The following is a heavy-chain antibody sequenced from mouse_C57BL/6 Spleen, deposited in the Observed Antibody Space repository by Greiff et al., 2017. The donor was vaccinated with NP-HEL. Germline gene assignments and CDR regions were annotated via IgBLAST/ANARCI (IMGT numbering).Heavy chain of an antibody. D-gene: IGHD1-1*01. J-gene: IGHJ1*03. Sequence: EVQLVESGGDLVKPGGSLKLSCAASGFTFSSYGMSWVRQTPDKRLEWVATISSGGSYTYYPDSVKGRFTISRDNAKNTLYLQMSSLKSEDTAMYYCARQSSYSSYWYFDVWGTGTTVTVSS. CDR2: ISSGGSYT. V-gene: IGHV5-6*01. CDR3: ARQSSYSSYWYFDV. CDR1: GFTFSSYG.